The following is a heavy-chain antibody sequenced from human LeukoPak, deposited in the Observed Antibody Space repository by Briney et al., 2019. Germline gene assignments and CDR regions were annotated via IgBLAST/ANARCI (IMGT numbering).Heavy chain of an antibody. CDR3: ARQFYDFWSGYWEYYYYYMDV. J-gene: IGHJ6*03. V-gene: IGHV3-7*01. Sequence: GGSLRLSCAASGFTFSSYWMSWVRQAPGKGLEWVANIKQDGSEKYYVDSVKGRFTISRDNAKNSLYLQMNSLRAEDTAVYYCARQFYDFWSGYWEYYYYYMDVWGKGTTVTVSS. CDR2: IKQDGSEK. CDR1: GFTFSSYW. D-gene: IGHD3-3*01.